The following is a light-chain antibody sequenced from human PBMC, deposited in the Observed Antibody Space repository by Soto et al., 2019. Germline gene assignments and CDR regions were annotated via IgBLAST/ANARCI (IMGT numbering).Light chain of an antibody. J-gene: IGKJ4*01. CDR2: DAS. V-gene: IGKV1-33*01. CDR3: QQYDNLPLT. Sequence: DIQMTQSPSSLSASVGDRVTITCQASQDISNYLNWYQQKPRKAPKLLIYDASNLETGVPSRFSGSGSGTDFTFTISSLQPEDIATYYCQQYDNLPLTFGGGTKAEIK. CDR1: QDISNY.